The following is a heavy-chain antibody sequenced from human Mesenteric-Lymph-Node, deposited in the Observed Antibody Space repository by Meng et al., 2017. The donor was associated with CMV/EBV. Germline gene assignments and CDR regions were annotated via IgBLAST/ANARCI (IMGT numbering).Heavy chain of an antibody. D-gene: IGHD2-2*01. CDR2: INPWGGST. CDR1: GYTFTSYY. J-gene: IGHJ4*02. V-gene: IGHV1-46*01. Sequence: SCQASGYTFTSYYMHWVRQAPGQGLEWMGNINPWGGSTSCAQKFQGRVTMTRDTSTSTVFLYLSSLRSDDTAVYYCAKDEGSSSALDYWGQGSLVTVSS. CDR3: AKDEGSSSALDY.